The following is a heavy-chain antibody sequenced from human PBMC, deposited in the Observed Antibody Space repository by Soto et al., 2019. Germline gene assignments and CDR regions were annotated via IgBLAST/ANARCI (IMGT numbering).Heavy chain of an antibody. Sequence: EVQLVESGGGLVQPGGSLKLSCAASGFTFSGSPMHWVRQASGKGLEWVGRIRGKADSYATAYAASVKGRFTIPRDDSRKTACLQMNSLRTEDTAVYYCTRLAEWELREDYWGQGTLVTVSS. V-gene: IGHV3-73*02. CDR2: IRGKADSYAT. J-gene: IGHJ4*02. CDR3: TRLAEWELREDY. CDR1: GFTFSGSP. D-gene: IGHD1-26*01.